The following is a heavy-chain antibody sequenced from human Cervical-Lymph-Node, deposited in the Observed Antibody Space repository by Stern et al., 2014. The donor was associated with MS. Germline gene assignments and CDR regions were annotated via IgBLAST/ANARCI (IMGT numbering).Heavy chain of an antibody. J-gene: IGHJ4*02. CDR2: ISSGSGTI. D-gene: IGHD4-17*01. CDR3: VRATVSGYFDY. V-gene: IGHV3-48*02. Sequence: VQLVESGGGMVQPGGTLRLSGRGSGFTFANYYKNWGRHAPGKGLGCVSYISSGSGTIYYADSVKGRFTISRDNAESSVYLQMNSLRDGDTAVYYCVRATVSGYFDYWGQGTLVTVSS. CDR1: GFTFANYY.